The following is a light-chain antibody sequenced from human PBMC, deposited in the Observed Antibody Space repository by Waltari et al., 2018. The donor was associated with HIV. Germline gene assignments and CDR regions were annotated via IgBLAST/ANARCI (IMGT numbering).Light chain of an antibody. CDR2: GAS. CDR3: QQYDNWPPLT. V-gene: IGKV3-15*01. Sequence: EIVMTQSPATLSVSPGDRATLACRASQSVSSNSAWYQQKPGQTPRLLIYGASTRATGIPARFSGGGSGTEFTLTISSLQSEDFAVYYCQQYDNWPPLTFGGGTKVEIK. CDR1: QSVSSN. J-gene: IGKJ4*01.